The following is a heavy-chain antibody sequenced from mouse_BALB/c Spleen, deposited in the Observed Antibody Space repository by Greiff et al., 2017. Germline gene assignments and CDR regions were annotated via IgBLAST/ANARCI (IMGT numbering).Heavy chain of an antibody. CDR1: GFSLTGYG. D-gene: IGHD2-4*01. V-gene: IGHV2-6-7*01. CDR2: IWGEGST. J-gene: IGHJ3*01. Sequence: QVQLQQSGPGLVAPSQSLSITCTAAGFSLTGYGVNWVRQPPGKGLEWLGMIWGEGSTDYNSGLKSRLSISKDNSKSQVFLKMNSLQTDDTARDYCAGYDYGFACWGQGTLVTVSA. CDR3: AGYDYGFAC.